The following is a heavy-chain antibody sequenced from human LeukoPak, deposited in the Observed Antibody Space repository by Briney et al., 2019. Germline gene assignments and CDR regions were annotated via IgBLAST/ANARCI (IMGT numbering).Heavy chain of an antibody. D-gene: IGHD6-19*01. CDR1: GFTFSSYA. Sequence: GGSLRLSCAASGFTFSSYAMSWVRQAPGKGLEWVSAISGSGGSTYYADPVKGRFTISRDNSKNTLYLQMNSLRAEDTAVYYCAKGPFRGGAVAGPFDYWGQGTLVTVSS. V-gene: IGHV3-23*01. J-gene: IGHJ4*02. CDR3: AKGPFRGGAVAGPFDY. CDR2: ISGSGGST.